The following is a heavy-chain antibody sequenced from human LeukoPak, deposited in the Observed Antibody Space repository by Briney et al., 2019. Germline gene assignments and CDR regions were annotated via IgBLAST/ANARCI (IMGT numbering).Heavy chain of an antibody. J-gene: IGHJ6*02. CDR1: GGSISSYH. CDR2: IYYTGST. V-gene: IGHV4-59*01. Sequence: SETLSLTCTVSGGSISSYHWSWIRQPPGKGLEWIGHIYYTGSTNYNPSLKSRVTISLDTSKDQFSLKLSSVTAADTAVYYCTRSLGVVIHGGMDVWGQGTTVTVSS. D-gene: IGHD3-3*01. CDR3: TRSLGVVIHGGMDV.